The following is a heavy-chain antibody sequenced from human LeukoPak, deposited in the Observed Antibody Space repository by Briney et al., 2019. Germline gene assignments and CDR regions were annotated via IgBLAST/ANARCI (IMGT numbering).Heavy chain of an antibody. CDR2: IGTAGDT. CDR1: GFTFSSYD. V-gene: IGHV3-13*01. Sequence: GGSLRLSCAASGFTFSSYDMHWVRQATGKGLEWVSAIGTAGDTYYPGSVKGRFTISRENAKNSLYLQMNSLRAGDTVVYYCARGSSSWYGGHYFDYWGQGTLVTVSS. J-gene: IGHJ4*02. CDR3: ARGSSSWYGGHYFDY. D-gene: IGHD6-13*01.